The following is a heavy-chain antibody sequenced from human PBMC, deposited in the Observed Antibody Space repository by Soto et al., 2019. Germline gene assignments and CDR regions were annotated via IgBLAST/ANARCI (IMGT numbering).Heavy chain of an antibody. D-gene: IGHD6-6*01. CDR2: IIPIFGTA. CDR3: AREPYEGSSTFYYYYYGMDV. CDR1: GGTFSSYA. Sequence: SVKVSCKASGGTFSSYAISWVRQAPGQGLEWMGGIIPIFGTANYAQKFQGRVTITADESTSPAYMELSSLRSEDTAVYYCAREPYEGSSTFYYYYYGMDVWGQGTTVTVSS. V-gene: IGHV1-69*13. J-gene: IGHJ6*02.